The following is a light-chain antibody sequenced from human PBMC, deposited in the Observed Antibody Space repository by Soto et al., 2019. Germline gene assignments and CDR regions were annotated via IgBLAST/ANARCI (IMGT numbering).Light chain of an antibody. Sequence: QSALTQPASVSGSPGQSITISCAGTSGDVGRYTYVSWYQQHPGKAPKLIIYDVYNRPSGVSNRFSGSKSGNTASLTISGLQAEDEADYYCTSYTSTSTPYVFGGGTKVTVL. J-gene: IGLJ1*01. CDR1: SGDVGRYTY. CDR2: DVY. V-gene: IGLV2-14*01. CDR3: TSYTSTSTPYV.